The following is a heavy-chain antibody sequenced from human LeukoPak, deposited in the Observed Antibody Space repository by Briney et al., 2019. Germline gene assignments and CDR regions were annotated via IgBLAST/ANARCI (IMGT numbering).Heavy chain of an antibody. CDR1: GGSISNVAYY. CDR3: ARVAAATTNPRFDS. Sequence: PSETLSLTCTVSGGSISNVAYYWSWVRQHPGKGLEWIGYIGYSGDSYYNPSLRGRVTISVDTSKKQFSLGLNSVTAADTAIYYCARVAAATTNPRFDSWGQGTLVTVSS. D-gene: IGHD5-24*01. J-gene: IGHJ4*02. V-gene: IGHV4-31*03. CDR2: IGYSGDS.